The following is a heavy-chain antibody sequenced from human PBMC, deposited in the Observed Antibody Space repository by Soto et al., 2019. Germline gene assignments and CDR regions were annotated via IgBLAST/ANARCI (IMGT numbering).Heavy chain of an antibody. Sequence: SQTLSLTCDISGDSASTNTATCDWIRQSPSSGLEWLGRTYYRSKWFTDYAVSVKGRITISPDTLNNQLSLQLTSVTHDDTAVYYCVRLIGNSWLDSWGQGTLVTVSS. D-gene: IGHD2-8*01. CDR3: VRLIGNSWLDS. J-gene: IGHJ5*01. CDR2: TYYRSKWFT. V-gene: IGHV6-1*01. CDR1: GDSASTNTAT.